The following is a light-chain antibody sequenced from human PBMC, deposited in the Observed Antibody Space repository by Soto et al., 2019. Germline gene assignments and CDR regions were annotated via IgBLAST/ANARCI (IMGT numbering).Light chain of an antibody. CDR1: QSISAW. CDR2: KMS. CDR3: QQYSSYST. J-gene: IGKJ1*01. Sequence: DIQMTQSPSTLFASLGDTVTITCRASQSISAWLAWYQQRPGKAPKLLIYKMSASERGVPSRFSGSGSGTEFTLTISSLQPDDFATYYCQQYSSYSTFGQGTKVDI. V-gene: IGKV1-5*03.